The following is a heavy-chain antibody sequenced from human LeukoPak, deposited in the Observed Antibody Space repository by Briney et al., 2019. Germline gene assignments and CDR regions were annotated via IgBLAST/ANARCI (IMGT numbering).Heavy chain of an antibody. Sequence: SETLSLTCTVSGGSMSGYYWSWIRQPAGKGLEWIGRIYTGGSTNYNPSLKSRVTMSVDTSKNQFSLKVTTATAADTAVYYCARGAYGGDGRSFFDYWGQGTLVTVSS. CDR3: ARGAYGGDGRSFFDY. D-gene: IGHD4-23*01. CDR1: GGSMSGYY. CDR2: IYTGGST. V-gene: IGHV4-4*07. J-gene: IGHJ4*02.